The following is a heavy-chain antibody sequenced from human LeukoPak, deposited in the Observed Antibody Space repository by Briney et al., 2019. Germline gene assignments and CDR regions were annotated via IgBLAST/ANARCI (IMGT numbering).Heavy chain of an antibody. J-gene: IGHJ4*02. CDR3: AKDAYYGSGSYNGFDY. D-gene: IGHD3-10*01. CDR2: ISWNSGSI. Sequence: GGSLRLSCAASGFTFDDYAMHWVRHAPGKGLEWVSGISWNSGSIAYADSVKGRFTISRDNAKNSLYLQMNSLGTADTALYYCAKDAYYGSGSYNGFDYWGQGTLVTVSS. CDR1: GFTFDDYA. V-gene: IGHV3-9*01.